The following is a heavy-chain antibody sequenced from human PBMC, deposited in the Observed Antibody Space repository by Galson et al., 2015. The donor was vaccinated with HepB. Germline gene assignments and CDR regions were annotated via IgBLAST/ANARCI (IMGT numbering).Heavy chain of an antibody. CDR1: GFTFTNAW. V-gene: IGHV3-15*07. J-gene: IGHJ2*01. CDR2: IQSKSDGGTT. Sequence: SLRLSCAAPGFTFTNAWMNWVRQAPGKGLEWVGRIQSKSDGGTTDYAATVKGRFPISRDDSKNTLHLQMNSLKTEDTAVYYCTTAGNFRVTTDWYVDLWGRGTLVTVSS. CDR3: TTAGNFRVTTDWYVDL. D-gene: IGHD4-23*01.